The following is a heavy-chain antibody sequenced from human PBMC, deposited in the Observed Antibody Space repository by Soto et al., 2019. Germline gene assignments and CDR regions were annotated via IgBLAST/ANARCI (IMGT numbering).Heavy chain of an antibody. CDR1: GGSISSYY. D-gene: IGHD3-16*02. Sequence: PSETLSLTCTVSGGSISSYYWSWIRQPPGKGLEWIGYIYYSGSTNYNPSLKSRVTISVDTSKNQFSLKLSSVTAADTAVYYCARQRSYDYVWGGYRSDAFDIWGQGTMVTV. J-gene: IGHJ3*02. CDR2: IYYSGST. V-gene: IGHV4-59*01. CDR3: ARQRSYDYVWGGYRSDAFDI.